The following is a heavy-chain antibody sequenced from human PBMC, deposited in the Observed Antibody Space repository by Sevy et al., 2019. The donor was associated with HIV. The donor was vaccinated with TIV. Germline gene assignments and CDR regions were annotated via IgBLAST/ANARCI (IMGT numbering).Heavy chain of an antibody. CDR1: GFTLGNHA. J-gene: IGHJ4*01. CDR2: ISFDGRNE. V-gene: IGHV3-30*04. CDR3: ARDHCTDGVCFRSGYFDY. D-gene: IGHD2-8*01. Sequence: GGSLRLSCAASGFTLGNHAIHWVRQAPGKGLEWVAIISFDGRNEHYAGSVKGRFTISRDNSKKTVYLQMTNLRSEDAAVYYCARDHCTDGVCFRSGYFDYWGQGTLVTVSS.